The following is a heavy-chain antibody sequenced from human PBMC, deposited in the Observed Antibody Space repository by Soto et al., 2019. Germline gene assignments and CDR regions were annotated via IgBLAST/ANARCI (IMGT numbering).Heavy chain of an antibody. CDR3: ARAAKVVVAFTIRSARYYFDY. J-gene: IGHJ4*02. CDR1: GGSISNGDYY. CDR2: IYYSGST. Sequence: SETLSLTCTVSGGSISNGDYYWSWIRQPPGKGLEWIGYIYYSGSTYYNPSLKSRVTISVDTSKNQFSLKLSSVTAADTAVYYCARAAKVVVAFTIRSARYYFDYWGQGTLVTVSS. V-gene: IGHV4-30-4*01. D-gene: IGHD2-15*01.